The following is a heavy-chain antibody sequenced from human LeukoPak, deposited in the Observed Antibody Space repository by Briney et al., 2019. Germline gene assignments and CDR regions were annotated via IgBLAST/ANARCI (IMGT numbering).Heavy chain of an antibody. CDR2: INHSGST. D-gene: IGHD6-19*01. Sequence: SETLSLTCAVYGGSFSGYYWNWIRQPPGKGLEWIGEINHSGSTNYNPSLKSRVTISVDTSKNQFSLKLSSVTAADTAVYYCARGTSRIAVAGTGFDYWGQGTLVTVSS. CDR1: GGSFSGYY. V-gene: IGHV4-34*01. CDR3: ARGTSRIAVAGTGFDY. J-gene: IGHJ4*02.